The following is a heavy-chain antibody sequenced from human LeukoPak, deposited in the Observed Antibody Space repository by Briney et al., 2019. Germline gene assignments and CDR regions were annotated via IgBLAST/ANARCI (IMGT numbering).Heavy chain of an antibody. CDR3: TRGYGGYGNFDC. D-gene: IGHD5-12*01. CDR2: ISGDGSTT. CDR1: GFTSNYW. J-gene: IGHJ4*02. Sequence: GGSLRLSCAAIGFTSNYWMHWVRQAPGKGLVWVSRISGDGSTTFYADSVKGRFTISRDNSKNTLYLQMNSLRAEDTAVYCCTRGYGGYGNFDCWGQGTLVTVSS. V-gene: IGHV3-74*01.